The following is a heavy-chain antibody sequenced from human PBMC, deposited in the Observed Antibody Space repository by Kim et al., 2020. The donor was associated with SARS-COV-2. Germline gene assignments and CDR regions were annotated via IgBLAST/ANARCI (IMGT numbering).Heavy chain of an antibody. CDR3: ARRIDQSGTYPGDNWFDR. V-gene: IGHV4-59*08. Sequence: SETLSLICTVSGGSISSHYWNWIRQPPGRGLEWIGSIYFSGTTDYNPSLKSRISMSVDTSKNQFSLKLTSLTAADTAVYYCARRIDQSGTYPGDNWFDR. J-gene: IGHJ5*02. CDR2: IYFSGTT. D-gene: IGHD1-26*01. CDR1: GGSISSHY.